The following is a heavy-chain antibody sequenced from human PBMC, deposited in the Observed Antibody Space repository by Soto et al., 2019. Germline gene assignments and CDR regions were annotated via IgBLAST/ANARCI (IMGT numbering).Heavy chain of an antibody. V-gene: IGHV3-23*01. CDR1: GFTFSAYA. Sequence: GGSLRLSCAASGFTFSAYAMTWVRQAPGKGLESVSGIYGNGAGIQYAGSVRGRFTISRDNSKNTLYLQMNSLRAEDTAVYYCAKDVISGDGFWLMDHWGQGTLVTVSS. CDR2: IYGNGAGI. D-gene: IGHD2-21*02. CDR3: AKDVISGDGFWLMDH. J-gene: IGHJ4*02.